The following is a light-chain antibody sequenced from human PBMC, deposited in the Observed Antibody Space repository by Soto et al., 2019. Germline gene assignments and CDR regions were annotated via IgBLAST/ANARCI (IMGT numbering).Light chain of an antibody. CDR3: QHYNAFPWP. V-gene: IGKV1-5*01. CDR2: GAS. Sequence: DIQITQSPSTLSASVVDRVTITCRASQSIRNWLAWYQDKPGKAPKLLIYGASSLESGVPSRFSGSGSGTEFTLTIGGLQPDDFATYYCQHYNAFPWPFGQGTKVDIK. CDR1: QSIRNW. J-gene: IGKJ1*01.